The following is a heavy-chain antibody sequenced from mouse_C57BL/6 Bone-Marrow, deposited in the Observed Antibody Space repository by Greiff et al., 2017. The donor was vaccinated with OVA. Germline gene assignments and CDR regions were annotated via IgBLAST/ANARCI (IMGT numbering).Heavy chain of an antibody. J-gene: IGHJ1*03. CDR2: IWRGGST. V-gene: IGHV2-5*01. D-gene: IGHD1-1*01. CDR3: AKNYYSRSWYFDG. CDR1: GFSLTSYG. Sequence: QVQLKESGPGLVQPSQSLSITCPVSGFSLTSYGVHWVRQSPGKGLEWLGVIWRGGSTDYNAAFMSRLSITKDNSKGQVFFKMNSLQADDTAIYYCAKNYYSRSWYFDGWGTGTTLTVSS.